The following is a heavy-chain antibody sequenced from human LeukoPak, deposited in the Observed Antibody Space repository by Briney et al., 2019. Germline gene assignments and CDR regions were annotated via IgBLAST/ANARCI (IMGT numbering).Heavy chain of an antibody. CDR3: ARDSPGSLQYYYDSSTYHFDY. CDR2: ISAYTGNT. V-gene: IGHV1-18*01. J-gene: IGHJ4*02. D-gene: IGHD3-22*01. CDR1: GYTFTSYG. Sequence: GASVKVSCKASGYTFTSYGITWVRQAPGQGLEWMGWISAYTGNTNYAQKLQGRVTMTTDKSTSTAYMELRGLRSDDTAVYFCARDSPGSLQYYYDSSTYHFDYWGQGTLVTVSS.